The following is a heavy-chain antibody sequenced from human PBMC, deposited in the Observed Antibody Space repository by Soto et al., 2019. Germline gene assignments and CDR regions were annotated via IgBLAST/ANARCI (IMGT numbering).Heavy chain of an antibody. CDR1: GFTFSGYY. Sequence: LRLSCAASGFTFSGYYMHWVRQAPGKGLEWVAVISYDGSTEYYADSVKGRFTISRDNSANRLFLQMNSLRPEDTAVYYCTKDDGYNDSTYYHYFGMDVWGQGTTVTVSS. CDR2: ISYDGSTE. J-gene: IGHJ6*02. V-gene: IGHV3-30*18. CDR3: TKDDGYNDSTYYHYFGMDV. D-gene: IGHD5-12*01.